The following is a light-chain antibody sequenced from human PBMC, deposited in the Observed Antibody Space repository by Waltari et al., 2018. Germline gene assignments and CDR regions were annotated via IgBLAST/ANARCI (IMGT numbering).Light chain of an antibody. J-gene: IGKJ2*01. V-gene: IGKV4-1*01. CDR2: WAS. CDR3: QQYDSPPYA. Sequence: DIVMTQSPDSLAVSLGERATINCKSSQSVSSNSHSKNYLAWYQQKPGQPPKLLIYWASTRESGVPDRFSGSGSRTDFTLTISSLQAEDVAVYYCQQYDSPPYAFGQGTKLEIK. CDR1: QSVSSNSHSKNY.